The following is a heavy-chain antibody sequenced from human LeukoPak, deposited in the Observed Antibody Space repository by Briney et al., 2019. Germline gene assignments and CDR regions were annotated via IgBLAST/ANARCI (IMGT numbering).Heavy chain of an antibody. V-gene: IGHV3-23*01. Sequence: PGGSLRLSCTASGFAFSSYAMSWVRQAPGKGLEWVSAISGSGGSTYYADSVKGRFTISRDNSKNTLYLQMNSLRAEDTAVYYCAKDNGDYEAPVDYWGQGTLVTVSS. CDR2: ISGSGGST. CDR1: GFAFSSYA. CDR3: AKDNGDYEAPVDY. D-gene: IGHD4-17*01. J-gene: IGHJ4*02.